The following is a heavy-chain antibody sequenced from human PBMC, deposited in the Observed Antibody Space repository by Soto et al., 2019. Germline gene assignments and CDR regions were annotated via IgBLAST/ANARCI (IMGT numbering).Heavy chain of an antibody. D-gene: IGHD1-26*01. J-gene: IGHJ5*02. V-gene: IGHV1-69*13. CDR3: ARDGSGSYPTPLNWFDP. Sequence: ASVKVSCKASGGTFSSYAISWVRQAPGQGLEWMGGIIPIFGTANYAQKFQGRVTITADESTSTAYMELSSLRSEDTAVYYCARDGSGSYPTPLNWFDPWGQGTLVTVSS. CDR1: GGTFSSYA. CDR2: IIPIFGTA.